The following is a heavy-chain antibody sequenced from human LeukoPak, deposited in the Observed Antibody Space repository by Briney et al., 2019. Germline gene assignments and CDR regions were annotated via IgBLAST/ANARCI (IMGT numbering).Heavy chain of an antibody. CDR1: GGSISSYY. J-gene: IGHJ5*02. V-gene: IGHV4-59*08. CDR3: ARHRGYCSSTSCSYNWFDP. D-gene: IGHD2-2*03. CDR2: IYYSGST. Sequence: PSETLPLTCTVSGGSISSYYWTWIRQPPGKGLEWIGYIYYSGSTKYNPSLKSRVTMSVDTSKNRFSLKLSSVTAADTAVYYCARHRGYCSSTSCSYNWFDPWGQGTLVTVSS.